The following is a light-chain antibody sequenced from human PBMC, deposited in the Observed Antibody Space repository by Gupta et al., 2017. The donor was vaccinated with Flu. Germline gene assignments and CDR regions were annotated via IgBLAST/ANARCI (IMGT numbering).Light chain of an antibody. CDR2: QVS. CDR3: MQGTHWPYT. V-gene: IGKV2-30*01. Sequence: LLTKSPLLMSVTFGAPASISCRSSQSPVFSDGNTYLNWIQQRPGQSPRRLIYQVSTRDSGVRDRFSGSGTGIDFTLKSSRVEDEDVGVYYCMQGTHWPYTFGQGTKLEIK. CDR1: QSPVFSDGNTY. J-gene: IGKJ2*01.